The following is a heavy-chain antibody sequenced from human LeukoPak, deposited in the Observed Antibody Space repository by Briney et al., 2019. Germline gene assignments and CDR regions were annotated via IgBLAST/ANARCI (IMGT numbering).Heavy chain of an antibody. CDR3: ASGGVKVLASDV. CDR1: RGSLSGYY. J-gene: IGHJ3*01. CDR2: TNHRETT. V-gene: IGHV4-34*01. D-gene: IGHD3-10*01. Sequence: SETLSHTLVCSRGSLSGYYWGWLRQPPQKGLEWQGETNHRETTNYNPALRSRVTMSVDTSKSQFSLKLRSVPAADTVVYYCASGGVKVLASDVWGQGTVVTVSS.